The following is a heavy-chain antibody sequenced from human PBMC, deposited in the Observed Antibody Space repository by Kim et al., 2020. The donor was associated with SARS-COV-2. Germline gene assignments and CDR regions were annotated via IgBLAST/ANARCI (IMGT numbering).Heavy chain of an antibody. CDR3: GXAPTGXVDF. CDR1: GFAFSEYY. J-gene: IGHJ4*02. V-gene: IGHV3-11*03. CDR2: XXGSTTYS. Sequence: GGSLRLSCAASGFAFSEYYMTWIRQAPGKGLXXVSXXXGSTTYSRYADSVKGRFTTSRANXRNSPXLQMXSLTVXDTAVXYCGXAPTGXVDFWGQGTLVTVSS.